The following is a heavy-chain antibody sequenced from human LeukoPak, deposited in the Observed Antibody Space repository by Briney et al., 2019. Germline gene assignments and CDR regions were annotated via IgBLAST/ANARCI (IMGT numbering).Heavy chain of an antibody. D-gene: IGHD3-16*01. CDR3: AKEGSRRRFDFDS. Sequence: GGSLRLSCAAPGFTFRNFALSWFRQAPGRGLEWVSAAGTATDTSYADSVKGRFTISRDNSKNTLYLQMNSLGAEDTAVYYCAKEGSRRRFDFDSWGRGTLVTVSS. CDR1: GFTFRNFA. CDR2: AGTATDT. J-gene: IGHJ4*02. V-gene: IGHV3-23*01.